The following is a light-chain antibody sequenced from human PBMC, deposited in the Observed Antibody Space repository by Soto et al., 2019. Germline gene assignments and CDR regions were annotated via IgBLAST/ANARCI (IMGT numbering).Light chain of an antibody. V-gene: IGKV3-20*01. CDR3: QQDGISPN. J-gene: IGKJ2*01. CDR1: QSVSSSY. CDR2: GAS. Sequence: IVLTQSPCTLSLSTGERATLSCMASQSVSSSYLAWYQQKPVQAPWLLIYGASSRATAIPDRSSGSGSGTDFTRTISRLEPESFAVYYCQQDGISPNFGQGTNLEIK.